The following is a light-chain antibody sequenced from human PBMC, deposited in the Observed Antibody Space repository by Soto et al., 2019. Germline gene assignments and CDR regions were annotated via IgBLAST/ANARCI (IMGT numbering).Light chain of an antibody. CDR1: QSVLFTSNNKNY. J-gene: IGKJ4*01. V-gene: IGKV4-1*01. CDR2: WAS. CDR3: QQYYTLPLT. Sequence: DIVITQSPDSLAVSVSERGTINCEASQSVLFTSNNKNYLAWYQQKPGQPPKLLLSWASARESGVPERFSGSGSGTLFTLSISSLQAEDVAVYYCQQYYTLPLTFGGGTKVDIK.